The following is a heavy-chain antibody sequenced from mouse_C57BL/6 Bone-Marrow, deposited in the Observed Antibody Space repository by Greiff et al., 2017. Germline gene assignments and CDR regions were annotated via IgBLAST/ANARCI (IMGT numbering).Heavy chain of an antibody. V-gene: IGHV1-39*01. CDR2: INPNFGTT. CDR1: GNSFTDSN. CDR3: ARGRAYYSNYGRGLFAY. J-gene: IGHJ3*01. Sequence: VQLQQSGPERVKPGASVKISCKASGNSFTDSNMNWVKQSNGKSLEWIGVINPNFGTTSSNQKFKGKATLTVDQSSSTAYMQLNSLTSEDSAVYYCARGRAYYSNYGRGLFAYWGQGTLVTVSA. D-gene: IGHD2-5*01.